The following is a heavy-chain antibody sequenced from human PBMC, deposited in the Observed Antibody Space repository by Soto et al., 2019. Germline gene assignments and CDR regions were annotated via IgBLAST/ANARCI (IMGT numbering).Heavy chain of an antibody. J-gene: IGHJ4*02. D-gene: IGHD3-10*01. CDR1: EFTFSNFA. CDR3: AKDSGRGSADYYFDY. V-gene: IGHV3-30*18. CDR2: ISYDGDDK. Sequence: QVQLVESGGGVVQPGRSLRLSCAASEFTFSNFAMHWVRQAPGKGLEWVAVISYDGDDKKFADSVKGRFTISIDNSKNTLFLQMNSLRPEDTAVYFCAKDSGRGSADYYFDYWGRGTLVTVSS.